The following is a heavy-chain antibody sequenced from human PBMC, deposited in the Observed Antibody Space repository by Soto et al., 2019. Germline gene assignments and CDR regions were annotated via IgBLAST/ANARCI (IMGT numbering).Heavy chain of an antibody. CDR1: GGSISSYY. J-gene: IGHJ4*02. D-gene: IGHD5-18*01. CDR2: IYYSGNT. CDR3: ARIYTAMVEY. V-gene: IGHV4-59*05. Sequence: PSETLSLTCTVSGGSISSYYWSWIRQPPGKGLEWIGSIYYSGNTYYNPSLKSRVTISVDTSKNQFSLKLSSVTAADTAVFYCARIYTAMVEYWGQGTLVTVSS.